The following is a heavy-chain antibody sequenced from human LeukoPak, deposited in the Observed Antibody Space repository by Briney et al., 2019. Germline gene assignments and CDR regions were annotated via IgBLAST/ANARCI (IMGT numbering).Heavy chain of an antibody. D-gene: IGHD2-2*01. CDR1: GYTFTSYG. Sequence: GASVKVSCKASGYTFTSYGISWVRQAPGQGLEWMGWISAYNGNTNYAQKLQGRVTMTTDTSTSTAYMELSSLRSEDTAVYYCASSVFGDIVVVPAAADAFDIWGQGTMVTVSS. J-gene: IGHJ3*02. V-gene: IGHV1-18*01. CDR3: ASSVFGDIVVVPAAADAFDI. CDR2: ISAYNGNT.